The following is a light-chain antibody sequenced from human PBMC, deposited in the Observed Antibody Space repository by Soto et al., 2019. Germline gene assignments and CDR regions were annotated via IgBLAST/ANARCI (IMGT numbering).Light chain of an antibody. V-gene: IGKV3-20*01. J-gene: IGKJ4*01. CDR1: QYVSTTF. CDR2: GTS. Sequence: EIVLTQSPGTLALSPGEIATLSCRPSQYVSTTFFAWYQQKPGQAPRLLIYGTSNRATGMPDRFSGSGSGTDFTLTISRPEPEDFAVYYCQQYGSSPLTFGGGTRMEIK. CDR3: QQYGSSPLT.